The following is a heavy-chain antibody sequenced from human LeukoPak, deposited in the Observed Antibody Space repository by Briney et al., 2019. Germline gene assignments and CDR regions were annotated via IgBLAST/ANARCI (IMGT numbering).Heavy chain of an antibody. D-gene: IGHD3-16*01. V-gene: IGHV4-31*03. CDR2: IYYSGST. Sequence: SQTLSLTCTDSVGSISSGGYYWSWIRQHPGKGLEWIGYIYYSGSTYYNPSLKSRVTISVDTSKNQFSLKLSSVTAADTAVYYCARDPPQYGGFDLWGRGTLVTVSS. CDR3: ARDPPQYGGFDL. CDR1: VGSISSGGYY. J-gene: IGHJ2*01.